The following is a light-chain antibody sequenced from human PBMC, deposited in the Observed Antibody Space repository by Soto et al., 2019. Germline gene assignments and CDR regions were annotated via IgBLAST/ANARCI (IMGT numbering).Light chain of an antibody. CDR3: QECYGSPLT. J-gene: IGKJ4*01. CDR2: WAS. Sequence: DIVMTQSPDSLAVSLGERATINCKSSQSVLSTSNNKNYLVWYQQKPGQPPKLLISWASTRESGVPDRFSGSESETESTRPVSSLQAENVAVYYCQECYGSPLTFGGGTKVEIK. V-gene: IGKV4-1*01. CDR1: QSVLSTSNNKNY.